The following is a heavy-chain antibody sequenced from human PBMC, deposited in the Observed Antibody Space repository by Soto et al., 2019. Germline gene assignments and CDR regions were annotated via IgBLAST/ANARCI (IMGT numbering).Heavy chain of an antibody. CDR3: ARGSPTTVTTWFDP. V-gene: IGHV1-69*01. J-gene: IGHJ5*02. D-gene: IGHD4-17*01. CDR1: GGTFTNFA. CDR2: IIPVFGKA. Sequence: QVQLVQSGAEVKKPGSSVKVSCKASGGTFTNFAISWVRQAPGQGLEWMGGIIPVFGKAKYAQRCKGRVKFTADESTSTAYMEVNSLTSDDTAVYYCARGSPTTVTTWFDPWGQGTLVTVSS.